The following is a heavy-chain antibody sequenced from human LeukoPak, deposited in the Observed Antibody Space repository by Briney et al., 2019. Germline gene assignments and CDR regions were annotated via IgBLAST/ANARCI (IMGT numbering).Heavy chain of an antibody. Sequence: GGSLRLSCEASGFSFSNYWMTWVRQAPGKGLEWVANINQDGSKEYYMDSVRARFTISRDNAKNSLSLQMNSLRVEDTAVYYCVRDGGVTGYDLLDYWGQGTLVTVSS. V-gene: IGHV3-7*01. J-gene: IGHJ4*02. D-gene: IGHD5-12*01. CDR3: VRDGGVTGYDLLDY. CDR1: GFSFSNYW. CDR2: INQDGSKE.